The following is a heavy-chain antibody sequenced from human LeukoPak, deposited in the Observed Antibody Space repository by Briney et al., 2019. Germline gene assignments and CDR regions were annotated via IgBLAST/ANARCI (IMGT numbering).Heavy chain of an antibody. D-gene: IGHD2-8*01. V-gene: IGHV3-23*01. CDR3: AKDRSCTNDICHGDFDY. Sequence: PGGSLRLSCAASGSTFSSHAASWVRQAPGKGLEWVSSISGSGGSTYSADSVKGRFTISRNNSKNTLYLQMNSLRAEDTALYYCAKDRSCTNDICHGDFDYWGQGTLVTVSS. CDR2: ISGSGGST. CDR1: GSTFSSHA. J-gene: IGHJ4*02.